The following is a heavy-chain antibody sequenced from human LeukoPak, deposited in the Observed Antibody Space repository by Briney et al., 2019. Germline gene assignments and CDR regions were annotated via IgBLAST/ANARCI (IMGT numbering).Heavy chain of an antibody. V-gene: IGHV1-2*02. CDR2: INPNSGGT. D-gene: IGHD3-3*01. CDR3: ARGLAIFGVVIPTFFDY. J-gene: IGHJ4*02. CDR1: GYTFTVYY. Sequence: GASVKVSCKASGYTFTVYYMHWVRQAPGQWLEWMGWINPNSGGTNYAQKFQGRVTMTRDTSITTAYMELSRLISDDTAVYYCARGLAIFGVVIPTFFDYWGQGTLLTVSS.